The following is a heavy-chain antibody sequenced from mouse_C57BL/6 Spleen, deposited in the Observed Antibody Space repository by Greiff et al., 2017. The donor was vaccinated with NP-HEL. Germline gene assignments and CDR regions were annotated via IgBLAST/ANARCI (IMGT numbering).Heavy chain of an antibody. CDR2: IYPGDGDT. CDR3: ALTNLYYFDY. CDR1: GYAFSSSW. J-gene: IGHJ2*01. Sequence: QVQLQQSGPELVKPGASVKISCKASGYAFSSSWMNWVKQRPGTGLEWIGRIYPGDGDTNYNGKFKGKATLTADKSSSTAYMQLSSLTSEDSAVYFCALTNLYYFDYWGQGTTLTVSS. V-gene: IGHV1-82*01. D-gene: IGHD4-1*01.